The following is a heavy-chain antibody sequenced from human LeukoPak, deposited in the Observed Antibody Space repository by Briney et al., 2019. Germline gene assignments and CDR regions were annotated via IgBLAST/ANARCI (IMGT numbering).Heavy chain of an antibody. CDR2: IYHSGST. V-gene: IGHV4-38-2*02. CDR3: ARDLSNSGSYPNWFDP. CDR1: GFTFSSDA. D-gene: IGHD1-26*01. J-gene: IGHJ5*02. Sequence: GSLILSCAASGFTFSSDAMSWVRQAPGKGLEWIGSIYHSGSTYYNPSLKSRVTISVDTSKNQFSLKLSSVTAADTAVYYCARDLSNSGSYPNWFDPWGQGTLVTVSS.